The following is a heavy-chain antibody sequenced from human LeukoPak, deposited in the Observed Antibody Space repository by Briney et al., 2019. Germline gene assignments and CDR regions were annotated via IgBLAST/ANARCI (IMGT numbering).Heavy chain of an antibody. Sequence: GESLRLSCAASGFTFSDYYMSWIRQAPGKGLEWVSYISSSGSTIYYADSVKGRFTISRDNAKNSLYLQMNSLRAEDTAVYYCAREYCSSTSCYAPDFDYWGQGTLVTVSS. D-gene: IGHD2-2*01. CDR2: ISSSGSTI. V-gene: IGHV3-11*04. J-gene: IGHJ4*02. CDR3: AREYCSSTSCYAPDFDY. CDR1: GFTFSDYY.